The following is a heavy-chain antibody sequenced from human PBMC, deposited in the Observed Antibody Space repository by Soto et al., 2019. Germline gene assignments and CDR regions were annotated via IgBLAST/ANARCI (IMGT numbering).Heavy chain of an antibody. CDR1: GYTFTTYG. CDR3: ATLVWFGELSHAFHI. Sequence: QAQLGQSGGEIKKPGASVKVSCKASGYTFTTYGFHWVRQAPGQGLEWMGWVSAYNDDTNYAQNVQGRVTMTTDSSTDTAYMELRSLRSDDTAVYYCATLVWFGELSHAFHIWGQGTLVTVSP. CDR2: VSAYNDDT. D-gene: IGHD3-10*01. J-gene: IGHJ3*02. V-gene: IGHV1-18*01.